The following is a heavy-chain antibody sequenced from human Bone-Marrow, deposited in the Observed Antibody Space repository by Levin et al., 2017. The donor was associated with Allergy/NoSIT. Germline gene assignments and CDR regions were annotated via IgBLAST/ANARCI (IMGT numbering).Heavy chain of an antibody. D-gene: IGHD3-16*01. Sequence: TGGSLRLSCAASGFVFSDYYMSWVRQAPGKGLEWVAYISKDSYRKYYADSVRGRFTISRDNSENSLYLQMSSLTAADTAVYYCARDGGLIDYWGQGTLVTVSS. CDR2: ISKDSYRK. CDR1: GFVFSDYY. J-gene: IGHJ4*02. V-gene: IGHV3-11*01. CDR3: ARDGGLIDY.